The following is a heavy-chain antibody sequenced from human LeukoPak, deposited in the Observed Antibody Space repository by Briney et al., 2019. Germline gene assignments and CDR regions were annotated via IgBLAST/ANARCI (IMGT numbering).Heavy chain of an antibody. CDR3: ASSAAAGPSYYYGMDV. D-gene: IGHD6-13*01. CDR2: IYSGGST. J-gene: IGHJ6*02. CDR1: GFTVSSNY. V-gene: IGHV3-53*01. Sequence: PGGSLRLSCAASGFTVSSNYMSWVRQAPGKGLEWISVIYSGGSTYYADSVKGRFTISRDNSKNTMYLQMNSLRAEDTAVYYCASSAAAGPSYYYGMDVWGQGTTVTVSS.